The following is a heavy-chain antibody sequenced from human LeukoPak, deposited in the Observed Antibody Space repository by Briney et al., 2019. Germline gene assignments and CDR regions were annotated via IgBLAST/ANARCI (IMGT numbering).Heavy chain of an antibody. J-gene: IGHJ1*01. CDR2: IYYSGST. CDR3: ARVVPAAIGYYQH. Sequence: PSETLSLTCTVSGGSVSSGSYYWSWIRQPPGEGLEWIGYIYYSGSTNYNPSLKSRVTISVDTSKNQFSLKLSSVTAADTAVYYCARVVPAAIGYYQHWGQGTLVTVSS. D-gene: IGHD2-2*01. CDR1: GGSVSSGSYY. V-gene: IGHV4-61*01.